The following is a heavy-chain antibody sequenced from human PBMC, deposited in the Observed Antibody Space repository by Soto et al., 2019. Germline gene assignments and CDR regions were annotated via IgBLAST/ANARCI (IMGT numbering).Heavy chain of an antibody. CDR2: VYYTGRT. J-gene: IGHJ4*02. Sequence: QLHLQESGPGLVKPSETPSLTCNVSGVSIRTTSYNWGWIRQPPGKGLQWIGTVYYTGRTYYNPSLKSRGTISVDTSSNQFSLNLTSVTAADTAVYYCARHGSYWGQGTLVIVSS. CDR1: GVSIRTTSYN. V-gene: IGHV4-39*01. CDR3: ARHGSY.